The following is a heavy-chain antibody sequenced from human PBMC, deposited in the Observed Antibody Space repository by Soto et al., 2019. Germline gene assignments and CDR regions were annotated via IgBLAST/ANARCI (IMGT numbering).Heavy chain of an antibody. V-gene: IGHV3-23*01. CDR2: LSGSGGST. D-gene: IGHD2-15*01. CDR3: AKESRYCSGGSCYSAY. CDR1: GFTFSSYA. Sequence: EVQLLESGGGLVQPGGSLRLSCAASGFTFSSYAMSWVRQAPGKGLEWVSALSGSGGSTYYADSVKGRFTISRDNSKNTLYLQMNSLRAEDTAVYYCAKESRYCSGGSCYSAYWGQGTLVTVSS. J-gene: IGHJ4*02.